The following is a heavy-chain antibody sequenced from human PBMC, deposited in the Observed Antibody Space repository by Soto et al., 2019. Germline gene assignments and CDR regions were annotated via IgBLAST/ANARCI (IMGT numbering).Heavy chain of an antibody. J-gene: IGHJ4*02. Sequence: VASVKVSCQASGYTFSGFYMHWVRQAPGQGLGWMGWINPNSGGTKSAEKFQGRVTMTRDTSISTAYMELSRLTSDDTAVYYCASDAVTGTAGLDFWGQGTQVTVSS. CDR2: INPNSGGT. D-gene: IGHD6-19*01. CDR1: GYTFSGFY. V-gene: IGHV1-2*02. CDR3: ASDAVTGTAGLDF.